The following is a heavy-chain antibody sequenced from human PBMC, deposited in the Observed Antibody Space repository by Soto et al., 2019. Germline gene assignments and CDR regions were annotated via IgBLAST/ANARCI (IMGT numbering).Heavy chain of an antibody. CDR3: ARGRTPTVTTSGRALDI. Sequence: ASVKVSCKASGYTFTSYGISWVRQAPGQGLEWMGWISAYNGNTNYAQKLQGRVTMTTDTSTSTAYMELRSLRSDDTAVYYCARGRTPTVTTSGRALDIWGQGTMVTVSS. V-gene: IGHV1-18*01. D-gene: IGHD4-17*01. J-gene: IGHJ3*02. CDR2: ISAYNGNT. CDR1: GYTFTSYG.